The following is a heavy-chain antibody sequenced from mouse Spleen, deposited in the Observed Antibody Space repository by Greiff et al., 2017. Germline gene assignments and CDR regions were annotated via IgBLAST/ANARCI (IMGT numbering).Heavy chain of an antibody. CDR3: AREGAYYGNYGWFAY. J-gene: IGHJ3*01. D-gene: IGHD2-10*01. Sequence: EVKVEESGPGLVKPSQSLSLTCSVTGYSITSGYYWNWIRQFPGNKLEWMGYISYDGSNNYNPSLKNRISITRDTSKNQFFLKLNSVTTEDTATYYCAREGAYYGNYGWFAYWGQGTLVTVSA. V-gene: IGHV3-6*01. CDR1: GYSITSGYY. CDR2: ISYDGSN.